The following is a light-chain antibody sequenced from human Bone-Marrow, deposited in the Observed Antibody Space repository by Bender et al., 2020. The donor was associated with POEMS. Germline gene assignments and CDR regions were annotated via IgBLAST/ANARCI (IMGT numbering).Light chain of an antibody. J-gene: IGLJ2*01. CDR3: QSYDSSLITSV. Sequence: QSALTQPPSVSGAPGQRVTISCTGSSSNIGAGSDVHWYKQVPGTAPTLLIYANTNRPSGVPDRLSASKSGTSASLSITGLQAEDEGAYYCQSYDSSLITSVFGGGTKLTVL. V-gene: IGLV1-40*01. CDR1: SSNIGAGSD. CDR2: ANT.